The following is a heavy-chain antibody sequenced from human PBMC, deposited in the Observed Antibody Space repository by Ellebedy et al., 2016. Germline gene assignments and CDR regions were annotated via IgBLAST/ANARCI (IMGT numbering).Heavy chain of an antibody. D-gene: IGHD6-13*01. CDR1: GFTFSSYW. CDR3: ARDLARPSSWYGGSYYYYGMDV. Sequence: GESLKISXAASGFTFSSYWMHWVRQAPGKGLVWVSRINSDGSSTSYADSVKGRFTISRDNAKNTLYLQMNSLRAEDTAVYYCARDLARPSSWYGGSYYYYGMDVWGQGTTVTVSS. CDR2: INSDGSST. V-gene: IGHV3-74*01. J-gene: IGHJ6*02.